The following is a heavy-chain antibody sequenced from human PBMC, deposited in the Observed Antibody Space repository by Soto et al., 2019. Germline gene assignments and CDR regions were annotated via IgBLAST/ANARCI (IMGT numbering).Heavy chain of an antibody. J-gene: IGHJ4*02. Sequence: GASVKVSCKASGCSFIDYYVYWVRQAPGQGLEWMGWINPNSDDTNCAQKLPGWVTVTRDTSTCTGYMDLRRLRSDDTALYYCARETSRSSSGAAYWGPGTLVTVSS. CDR2: INPNSDDT. D-gene: IGHD6-6*01. CDR3: ARETSRSSSGAAY. CDR1: GCSFIDYY. V-gene: IGHV1-2*04.